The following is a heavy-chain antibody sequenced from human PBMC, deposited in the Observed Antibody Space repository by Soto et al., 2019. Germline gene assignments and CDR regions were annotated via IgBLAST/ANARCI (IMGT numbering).Heavy chain of an antibody. CDR3: VRDQDSRGYSVFNL. V-gene: IGHV3-23*01. J-gene: IGHJ5*02. D-gene: IGHD3-22*01. CDR1: GFTFSSFA. CDR2: ISGSGRST. Sequence: GGSLRLSCAASGFTFSSFAMSWVRQAPEKGLEWVTGISGSGRSTSYADSVKGRFTISRDNAKNTLYLQMNSLRAEDTAVYFCVRDQDSRGYSVFNLWGQGAQVTVSS.